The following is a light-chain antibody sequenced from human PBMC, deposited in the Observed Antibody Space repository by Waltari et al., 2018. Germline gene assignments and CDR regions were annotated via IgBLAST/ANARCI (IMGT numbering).Light chain of an antibody. CDR3: QQYSSEST. J-gene: IGKJ1*01. CDR1: QSIGSW. Sequence: DIQMTQSPSTLSASVGDRVTITCRDSQSIGSWLAWYQQKPGKAPKLLIYKASSLETGVPSRFSGSGSGTEFTLTISSLQPDDFATYYCQQYSSESTFGQGTKVEIK. CDR2: KAS. V-gene: IGKV1-5*03.